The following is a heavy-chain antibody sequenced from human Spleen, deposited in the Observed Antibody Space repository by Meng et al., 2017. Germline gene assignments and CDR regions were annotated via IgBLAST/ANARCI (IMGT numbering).Heavy chain of an antibody. CDR3: ARVLRSTRHFDY. J-gene: IGHJ4*02. V-gene: IGHV4-31*03. CDR1: GSSISRIGYY. CDR2: IYYTGNT. Sequence: QVQLQGSGPGLVKPSQTLSLTCTVSGSSISRIGYYWSWIRQPPGKGLEWVGYIYYTGNTDYNPSLNSRLTISVDMSKNQFSLKLSSVTAADTAVYYCARVLRSTRHFDYWGQGALVTVSS.